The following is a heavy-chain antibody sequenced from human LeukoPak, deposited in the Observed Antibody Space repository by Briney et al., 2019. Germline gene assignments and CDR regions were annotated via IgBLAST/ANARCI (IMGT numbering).Heavy chain of an antibody. Sequence: ASVKVSCKASGYTFTSYGISWVRQAPGQGLEWMGWISAYNGNTKYAQKLQGRVTMTTDTSTSTAYMKLRSLRSDGTAVYYCARVVSYYYDSSGYWTDAFDIWGQGTMVTVSS. CDR3: ARVVSYYYDSSGYWTDAFDI. CDR1: GYTFTSYG. J-gene: IGHJ3*02. V-gene: IGHV1-18*01. D-gene: IGHD3-22*01. CDR2: ISAYNGNT.